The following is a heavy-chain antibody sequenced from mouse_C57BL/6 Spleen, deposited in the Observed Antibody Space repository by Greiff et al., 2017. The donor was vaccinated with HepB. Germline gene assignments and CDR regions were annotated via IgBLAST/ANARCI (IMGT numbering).Heavy chain of an antibody. CDR3: GRGWDE. V-gene: IGHV1-82*01. CDR2: IYPGDGDT. J-gene: IGHJ2*01. CDR1: GYAFSRSW. Sequence: QVQLQQSGPELVKPGASVKISCKASGYAFSRSWMNWVKQRPGKGLEWIGRIYPGDGDTNYNGKFKGKATLTADKSSSTAYMQLSSLTSEDSAVYFCGRGWDEWGQGTTLTVSS. D-gene: IGHD4-1*01.